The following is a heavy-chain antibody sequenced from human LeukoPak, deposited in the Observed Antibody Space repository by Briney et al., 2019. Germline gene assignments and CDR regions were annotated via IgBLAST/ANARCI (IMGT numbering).Heavy chain of an antibody. CDR2: INHSGST. V-gene: IGHV4-34*01. CDR1: GGSFSGYY. J-gene: IGHJ4*02. Sequence: SETLSLTCAVYGGSFSGYYWSWIRQPPGKGLEWIGEINHSGSTNYNPPLKSRVTISVDTSKNQFSLKLSSVTAADTAVYYCARVVHYDFWSGYQTRFDYWGQGTLVTVS. CDR3: ARVVHYDFWSGYQTRFDY. D-gene: IGHD3-3*01.